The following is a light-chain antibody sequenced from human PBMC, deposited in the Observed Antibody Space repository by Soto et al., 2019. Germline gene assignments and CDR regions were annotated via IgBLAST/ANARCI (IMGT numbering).Light chain of an antibody. CDR3: QQYNNGPRT. Sequence: EIVMTQSPATLSVSPGERATLSCRASQSGISNLSWYQHKPCHAPRLLIYGASTRATGIPARFSGSGSGTEFTLPISSLQSEDFAVYYCQQYNNGPRTFGQGTKVDIK. CDR1: QSGISN. V-gene: IGKV3-15*01. J-gene: IGKJ1*01. CDR2: GAS.